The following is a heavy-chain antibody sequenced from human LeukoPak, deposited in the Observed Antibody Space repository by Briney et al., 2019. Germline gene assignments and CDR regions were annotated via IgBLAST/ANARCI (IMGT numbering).Heavy chain of an antibody. CDR1: GYTFTGQY. Sequence: ASVKPSCKASGYTFTGQYLNWARQSPGPGLEWMGWINPKTGDTDSAQNFQGRVTMTRDTSITTVYMELSSLTSDDTAVYYCARGDYGMDVWGQGTTVTVSS. V-gene: IGHV1-2*02. CDR3: ARGDYGMDV. CDR2: INPKTGDT. J-gene: IGHJ6*02.